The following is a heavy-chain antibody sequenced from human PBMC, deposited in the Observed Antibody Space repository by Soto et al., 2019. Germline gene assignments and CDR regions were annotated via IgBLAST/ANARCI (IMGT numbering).Heavy chain of an antibody. Sequence: GGSLRLSCAASGFSFSSYAMSWVRQAPGKGLEWVSAISGSGGSTYYADSVKGRFTISRDNSKNTLYLQMNSLRAEDTAVYYCARNKISYGSGSDYYYYHGMDVWGQGTTVTVSS. CDR2: ISGSGGST. CDR3: ARNKISYGSGSDYYYYHGMDV. D-gene: IGHD3-10*01. V-gene: IGHV3-23*01. CDR1: GFSFSSYA. J-gene: IGHJ6*02.